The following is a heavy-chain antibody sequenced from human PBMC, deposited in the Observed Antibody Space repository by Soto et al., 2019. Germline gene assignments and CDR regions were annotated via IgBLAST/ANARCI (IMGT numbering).Heavy chain of an antibody. D-gene: IGHD5-18*01. CDR1: GFTFSSYG. CDR3: AGQIQLWGLIYYYYGMDV. J-gene: IGHJ6*02. V-gene: IGHV3-30*03. Sequence: QVQLVESGGGVVQPGRSLRLSCAASGFTFSSYGMHWVRQAPGKGLEWVAVISYDGSNKYYADSVKGRFTISRDNSKNTLYLQMNSQRAEDTAVYYCAGQIQLWGLIYYYYGMDVWGQGTTVTVSS. CDR2: ISYDGSNK.